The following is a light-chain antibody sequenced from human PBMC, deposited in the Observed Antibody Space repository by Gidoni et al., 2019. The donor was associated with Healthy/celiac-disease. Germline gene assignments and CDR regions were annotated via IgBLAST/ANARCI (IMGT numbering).Light chain of an antibody. CDR2: AAS. CDR1: QSISSY. Sequence: DIQMTQSPSSLSASVGDRVPITCRASQSISSYLNWYQQKPGKAPKLLIYAASSLQRGVPSRCSGSGSGTDFTLTISSLQPEDFATYYCQQSYSTPRFTFXPXTKVDIK. CDR3: QQSYSTPRFT. V-gene: IGKV1-39*01. J-gene: IGKJ3*01.